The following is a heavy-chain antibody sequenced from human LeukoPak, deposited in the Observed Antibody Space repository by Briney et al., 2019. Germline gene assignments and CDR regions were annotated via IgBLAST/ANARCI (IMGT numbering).Heavy chain of an antibody. Sequence: GGSLRLSCAASGFTFSSYAMSWVRQAPGKGLEWVSAISGSGGSTYYADSVKGRFTISRDNAKNFLYLQMNSLRAEDTALYYCAKYTYYGSGGGAFDIWGQGTMVTVSS. V-gene: IGHV3-23*01. J-gene: IGHJ3*02. CDR2: ISGSGGST. CDR3: AKYTYYGSGGGAFDI. D-gene: IGHD3-10*01. CDR1: GFTFSSYA.